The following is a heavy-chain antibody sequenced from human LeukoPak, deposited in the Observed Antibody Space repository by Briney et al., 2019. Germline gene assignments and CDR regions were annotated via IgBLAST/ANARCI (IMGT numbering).Heavy chain of an antibody. J-gene: IGHJ4*02. CDR1: GYTFTSYD. Sequence: GASVKVSCKASGYTFTSYDINWVRQATGQGLEWLGWINPNTGGTNYAPKFQGRVTMTRDTSINTAYMELYRLRSDDTAVYYCARSSGDFASDYWGQGTLVTVSS. D-gene: IGHD2-21*02. CDR3: ARSSGDFASDY. CDR2: INPNTGGT. V-gene: IGHV1-2*02.